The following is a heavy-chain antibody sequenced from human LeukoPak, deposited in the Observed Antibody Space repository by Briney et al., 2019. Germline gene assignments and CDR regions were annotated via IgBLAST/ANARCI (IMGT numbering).Heavy chain of an antibody. CDR3: ASYDSGGRAFDI. V-gene: IGHV4-59*01. Sequence: SETLSLTCTVSGGSISSYYWSWIRQPPGKGLEWIGYIHYSGRTNYNPSLKSRVTMSLDTSKNKLSLRLSSVTAADTAVYYCASYDSGGRAFDIWGQGTMVTVSS. CDR2: IHYSGRT. D-gene: IGHD2-15*01. J-gene: IGHJ3*02. CDR1: GGSISSYY.